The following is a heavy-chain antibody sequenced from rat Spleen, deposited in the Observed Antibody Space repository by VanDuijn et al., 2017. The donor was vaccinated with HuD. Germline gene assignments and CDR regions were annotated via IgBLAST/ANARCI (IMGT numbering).Heavy chain of an antibody. V-gene: IGHV2-13*01. CDR2: IWRNGET. D-gene: IGHD1-11*01. CDR3: ARHAYGGYEAFDY. J-gene: IGHJ2*01. CDR1: GFSLNNYG. Sequence: QVQLKESGPGLVQPSQTLSLTCTVSGFSLNNYGVIWVRQPPGAGLEGMGIIWRNGETNYNSAVQSRLSISRDTSKSQLFLKVTSLQPEDTGTYYCARHAYGGYEAFDYWGQGVMVTVSS.